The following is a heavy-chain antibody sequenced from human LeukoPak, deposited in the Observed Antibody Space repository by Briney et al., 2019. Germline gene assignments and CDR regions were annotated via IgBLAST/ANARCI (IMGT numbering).Heavy chain of an antibody. CDR2: ISRSSTTT. CDR1: GFTFSGYS. Sequence: GGSLRLSCAASGFTFSGYSMNWARQVPGKGLEWVSYISRSSTTTYYADSVKGRFTISRDNAKNSLYLQMNSLRDEDTAVYYCARVGHTMVRGVTYNWFDLWGQGTLVSVSS. J-gene: IGHJ5*02. D-gene: IGHD3-10*01. CDR3: ARVGHTMVRGVTYNWFDL. V-gene: IGHV3-48*02.